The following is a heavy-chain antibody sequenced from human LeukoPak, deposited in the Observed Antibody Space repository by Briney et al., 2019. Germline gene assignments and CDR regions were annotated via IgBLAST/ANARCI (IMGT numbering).Heavy chain of an antibody. J-gene: IGHJ3*02. CDR1: GGTFNNYA. D-gene: IGHD3-16*01. CDR3: ARATGTWGHDGFDI. CDR2: ISGSSSNT. V-gene: IGHV1-18*01. Sequence: ASVKVSCKASGGTFNNYAISWVRQAPGQGLEWMGWISGSSSNTNYAQRLQGRVTMTTDTSTTTAYMELRSLRSDDTAVYYCARATGTWGHDGFDIWGQGTMVTVSS.